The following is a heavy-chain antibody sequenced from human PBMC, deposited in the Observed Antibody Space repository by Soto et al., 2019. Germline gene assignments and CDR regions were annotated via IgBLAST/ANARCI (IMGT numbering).Heavy chain of an antibody. J-gene: IGHJ6*01. Sequence: GGSLRLSCAASRFPFSLYAMHWVRQSPGKGLEWVAVLSYDGRNKYYADSVKGRFTISRDNSKDTLYLQMDSLRPEDTAIYYCGRDAATSGAKYFFGLHVWRPGRTFTVSS. D-gene: IGHD1-1*01. CDR1: RFPFSLYA. V-gene: IGHV3-30*04. CDR3: GRDAATSGAKYFFGLHV. CDR2: LSYDGRNK.